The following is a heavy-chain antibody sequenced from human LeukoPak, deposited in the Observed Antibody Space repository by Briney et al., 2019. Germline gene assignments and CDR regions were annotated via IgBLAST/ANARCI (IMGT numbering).Heavy chain of an antibody. J-gene: IGHJ6*03. CDR1: GYTFTGYY. CDR3: ARDSKPLFGVVIEDYYYYYMDV. D-gene: IGHD3-3*01. CDR2: IIPNSGST. Sequence: ASVKVSCKASGYTFTGYYIHWVRQAPGQGLEWMGWIIPNSGSTNYEQKFQDRVTMTRDTSISTAYMELSRLRSDDTALYYCARDSKPLFGVVIEDYYYYYMDVWGKGTTVTVSS. V-gene: IGHV1-2*02.